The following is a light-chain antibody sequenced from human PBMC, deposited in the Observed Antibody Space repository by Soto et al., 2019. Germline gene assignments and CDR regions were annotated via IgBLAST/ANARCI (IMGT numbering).Light chain of an antibody. CDR2: EVR. V-gene: IGLV2-14*01. Sequence: QSALTQPASVSGSPGQSITISCTGTSSDVGGYNYVSWYQQHPGKAPKLMIYEVRNRPSGVSNRFSGSKSGNTASLTISGLQAADEADYYCSSYTSSSTNYVFGTGTKLT. J-gene: IGLJ1*01. CDR3: SSYTSSSTNYV. CDR1: SSDVGGYNY.